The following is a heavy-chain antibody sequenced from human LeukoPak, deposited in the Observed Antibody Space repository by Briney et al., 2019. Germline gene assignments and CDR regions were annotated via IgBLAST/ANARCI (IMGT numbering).Heavy chain of an antibody. Sequence: SETLSLTCTVSGGSISSSSYYWGWIRQPPGKGLEWIGSIYYSGSTYYNPSLKSRVTISVDTSKNQLSLKLSSVTAADTAVYYCATITIFGVVTLFDYWGQGTLVTVSS. D-gene: IGHD3-3*01. CDR2: IYYSGST. J-gene: IGHJ4*02. CDR1: GGSISSSSYY. V-gene: IGHV4-39*01. CDR3: ATITIFGVVTLFDY.